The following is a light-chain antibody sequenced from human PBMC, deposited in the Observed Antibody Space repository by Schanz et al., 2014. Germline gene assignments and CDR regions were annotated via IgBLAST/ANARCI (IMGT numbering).Light chain of an antibody. CDR3: QQYNDWPGT. Sequence: EIVLTQSPGTLSLSPGERATLSCRASQSVSSNLAWYQQKPGQAPRLLIYIASSRATGTPDRFSGSGSGTDFTLTISSLQSEDFGDYYCQQYNDWPGTFGRGTKVEIK. CDR2: IAS. V-gene: IGKV3D-15*01. J-gene: IGKJ1*01. CDR1: QSVSSN.